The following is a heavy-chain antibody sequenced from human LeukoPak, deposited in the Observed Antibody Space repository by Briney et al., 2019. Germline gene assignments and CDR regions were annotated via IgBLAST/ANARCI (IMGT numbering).Heavy chain of an antibody. D-gene: IGHD5-12*01. Sequence: GGSLRLSCATSGFSFSSYAMSWVRQAPGKGLEWVSAMSSSDDGRYYAASVRGRFTISRDTSRSTLYLQMNSLRAEDAAVYYCAKARGYSGYDYDYWGQGTLVTVSS. CDR1: GFSFSSYA. J-gene: IGHJ4*02. V-gene: IGHV3-23*01. CDR3: AKARGYSGYDYDY. CDR2: MSSSDDGR.